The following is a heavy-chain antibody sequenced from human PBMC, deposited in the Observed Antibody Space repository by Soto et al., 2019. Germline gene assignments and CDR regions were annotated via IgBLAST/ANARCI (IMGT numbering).Heavy chain of an antibody. CDR3: XXXXXXXXXXXXXXXXXXXXXDI. V-gene: IGHV3-30*10. Sequence: QVQLVESGGGVVQPGGSLRLSCAASGFTFRNHAMHWVRQAPGKGLEXXXXXXXXXSNAFYRDSVKGRFTVSRDNSKXXXXXXXXXXXXXXXXXXXXXXXXXXXXXXXXXXXXXXXXXDIWGQGTTVIVSS. CDR2: XXXXXSNA. J-gene: IGHJ6*02. CDR1: GFTFRNHA.